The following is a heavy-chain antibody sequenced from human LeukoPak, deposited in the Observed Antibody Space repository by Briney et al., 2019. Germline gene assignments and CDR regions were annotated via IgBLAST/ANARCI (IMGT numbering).Heavy chain of an antibody. V-gene: IGHV3-30-3*01. CDR3: AVDSSGWYFHDY. J-gene: IGHJ4*02. CDR1: GFTFSSYA. CDR2: ISYDGSNK. D-gene: IGHD6-19*01. Sequence: GGSLRLSCAASGFTFSSYAMHWVRQAPGKGLEWVAVISYDGSNKYYADSAKGRFTISRDNSKNTLYLQMNSLRAEDTAVYYCAVDSSGWYFHDYWGQGTLVTVSS.